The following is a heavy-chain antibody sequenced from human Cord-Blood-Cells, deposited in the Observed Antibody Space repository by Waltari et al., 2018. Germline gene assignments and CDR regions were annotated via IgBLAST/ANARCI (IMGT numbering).Heavy chain of an antibody. D-gene: IGHD4-17*01. J-gene: IGHJ4*02. Sequence: QGLEWMGGIIPIFGTANYAQKFQGRVTITADESTSTAYMELSSLRSEDTAVYYCARESEDYGGKNYYFDYWGQGTLVTVSS. CDR3: ARESEDYGGKNYYFDY. CDR2: IIPIFGTA. V-gene: IGHV1-69*01.